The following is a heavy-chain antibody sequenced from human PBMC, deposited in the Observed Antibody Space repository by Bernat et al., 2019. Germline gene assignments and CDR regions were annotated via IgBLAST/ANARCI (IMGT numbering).Heavy chain of an antibody. J-gene: IGHJ4*02. CDR3: AKDGGSSGWFDY. CDR2: ISYDGSNK. D-gene: IGHD6-19*01. Sequence: VQLVESGGGLVQPGGSLRLSCAASGFTFSSYSMNWVRQAPGKGLEWVAVISYDGSNKYYADSVKGRFTISRDNSKNTLYLQMNSLRAEDTAVYYCAKDGGSSGWFDYWGQGTLVTVSS. V-gene: IGHV3-30*18. CDR1: GFTFSSYS.